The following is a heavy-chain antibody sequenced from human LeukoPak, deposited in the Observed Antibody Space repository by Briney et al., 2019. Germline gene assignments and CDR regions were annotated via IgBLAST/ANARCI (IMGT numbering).Heavy chain of an antibody. V-gene: IGHV4-4*07. CDR3: ARAAPIFGVGEPYYYYYMDV. CDR1: GGSISSHY. D-gene: IGHD3-3*01. J-gene: IGHJ6*03. CDR2: IYTSGST. Sequence: SETLSLTCTVSGGSISSHYWSWIRQPAGKGLEWIGRIYTSGSTNYNPSLKSRVTMSVDTSKNQFSLKLSSVTAADTAVYYCARAAPIFGVGEPYYYYYMDVWGKGTTVTVSS.